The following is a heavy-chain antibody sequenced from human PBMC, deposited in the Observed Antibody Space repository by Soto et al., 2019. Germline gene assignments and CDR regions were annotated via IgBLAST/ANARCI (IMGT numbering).Heavy chain of an antibody. CDR1: GGSFSGYY. J-gene: IGHJ4*02. D-gene: IGHD1-1*01. Sequence: QVQLQQWGAGLLKPSETLSLTCVVYGGSFSGYYWSWIRQPPGKGLEWIGEINHSGSTNYYPSLKRXXTXSXXTSKNQFSLKLSSVTAADTAVYYCARTTLGRYFAYWGQGTLVTVSS. V-gene: IGHV4-34*01. CDR3: ARTTLGRYFAY. CDR2: INHSGST.